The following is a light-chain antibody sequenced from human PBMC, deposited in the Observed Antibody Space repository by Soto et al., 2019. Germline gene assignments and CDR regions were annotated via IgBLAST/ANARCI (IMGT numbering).Light chain of an antibody. CDR3: QQYSSSPLLT. Sequence: IMFTQSPCTLSLSPGERATLSCRASQNIGSTYLAWYQQKLGQAPRLLIYGASSRAPGIPDRFSGSGSGTDFTLSISRLEPEDFAVYYCQQYSSSPLLTFGGGTKVDIK. CDR1: QNIGSTY. V-gene: IGKV3-20*01. J-gene: IGKJ4*01. CDR2: GAS.